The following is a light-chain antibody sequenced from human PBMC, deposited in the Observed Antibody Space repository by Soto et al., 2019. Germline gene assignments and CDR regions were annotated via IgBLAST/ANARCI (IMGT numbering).Light chain of an antibody. Sequence: QSALTQPPSVSGSPGQSVSISCTGTSSDVGRYNHVSWYQQPPGTAPKLMIYDVSNRPSGVPDRFSGSKSGNMASLTISGLQAEDEAEYYCSSYTGSSTLVVFGGGTKLTVL. CDR3: SSYTGSSTLVV. CDR1: SSDVGRYNH. CDR2: DVS. V-gene: IGLV2-18*02. J-gene: IGLJ2*01.